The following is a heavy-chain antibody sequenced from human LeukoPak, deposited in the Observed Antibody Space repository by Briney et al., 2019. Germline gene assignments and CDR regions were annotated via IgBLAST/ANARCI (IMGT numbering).Heavy chain of an antibody. V-gene: IGHV3-48*01. J-gene: IGHJ4*02. CDR2: ISRSSDNI. CDR3: ARGLYSGYDYYFDT. D-gene: IGHD5-12*01. CDR1: GFTFSSYT. Sequence: PGGSLRLSCAASGFTFSSYTMNWVRQAPGKGLEWISFISRSSDNIYYADSVKGRFTISRDNAKNSLYLQMNSLRAEDTAVYCCARGLYSGYDYYFDTWGQGTLVTVSS.